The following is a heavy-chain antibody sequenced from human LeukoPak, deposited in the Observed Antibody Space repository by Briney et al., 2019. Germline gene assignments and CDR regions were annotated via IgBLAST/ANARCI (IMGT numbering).Heavy chain of an antibody. CDR2: IIPIFGTA. D-gene: IGHD6-13*01. Sequence: SVKVSCKASGGTFSSYAISWVRQAPGQGLEWMGGIIPIFGTANYAQKFQGRVTITADESTSTAYMELSSLRSEDTAVYYCARDRGIAAAGKDFDYWDQGTLVTVSP. V-gene: IGHV1-69*01. CDR1: GGTFSSYA. J-gene: IGHJ4*02. CDR3: ARDRGIAAAGKDFDY.